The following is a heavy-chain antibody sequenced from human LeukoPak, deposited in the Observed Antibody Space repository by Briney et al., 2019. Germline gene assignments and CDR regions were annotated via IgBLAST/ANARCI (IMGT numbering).Heavy chain of an antibody. Sequence: SETLSLTCNVSGGSISTSSYYWAWIRQSPVKGLVWIGYLDFSGRTNYNPSLKSRVTLSIDTSQTQFSLRLTSVTAADTAVYYCVTSVTVTFTPPAYWGRGALVTVSS. J-gene: IGHJ4*02. V-gene: IGHV4-39*07. CDR3: VTSVTVTFTPPAY. CDR1: GGSISTSSYY. D-gene: IGHD3-16*02. CDR2: LDFSGRT.